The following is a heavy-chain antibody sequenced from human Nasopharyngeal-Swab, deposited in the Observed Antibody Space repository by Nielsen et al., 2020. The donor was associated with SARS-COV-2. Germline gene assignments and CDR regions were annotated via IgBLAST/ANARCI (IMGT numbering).Heavy chain of an antibody. Sequence: LKISCAASAFTFSSYAMHWVRQAPGKGLEWLAVIWYDGSNKYYADSVKGRFTISRDNSNNTLYLQMNSLRDEDTAVYFCARGPNAYGEEPHYYGMDVWGQGTTVTVSS. CDR2: IWYDGSNK. CDR3: ARGPNAYGEEPHYYGMDV. V-gene: IGHV3-33*01. CDR1: AFTFSSYA. D-gene: IGHD4-17*01. J-gene: IGHJ6*02.